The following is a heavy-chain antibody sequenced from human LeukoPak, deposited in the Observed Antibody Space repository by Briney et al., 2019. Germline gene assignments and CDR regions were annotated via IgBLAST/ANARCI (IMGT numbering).Heavy chain of an antibody. J-gene: IGHJ4*02. Sequence: SETLSLTCTVSGGSISSYYWGWIRQPPGKELEWIGYIYYSGSTNHNPSLKSRVTISIDTSKNQFTLKLSSVTAADTAVYYCARAVPVVGYCSSTSCYSFDCWGQGTLVTVSS. V-gene: IGHV4-59*01. CDR2: IYYSGST. CDR3: ARAVPVVGYCSSTSCYSFDC. CDR1: GGSISSYY. D-gene: IGHD2-2*02.